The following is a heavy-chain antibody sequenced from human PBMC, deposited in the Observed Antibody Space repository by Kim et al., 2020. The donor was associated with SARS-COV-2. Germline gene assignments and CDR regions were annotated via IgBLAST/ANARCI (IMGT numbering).Heavy chain of an antibody. J-gene: IGHJ3*02. CDR1: GFTFSSST. V-gene: IGHV3-21*01. D-gene: IGHD6-13*01. CDR3: ARALESSSWDAFDI. CDR2: IGSGGFSI. Sequence: GGSLRLSCAASGFTFSSSTMNWVRQAPGKGLEWVSSIGSGGFSIYYAYSLKGRFTISSDKAKNSLYLQMNSLRAEDTAVYYCARALESSSWDAFDIWGQGTMVTVSS.